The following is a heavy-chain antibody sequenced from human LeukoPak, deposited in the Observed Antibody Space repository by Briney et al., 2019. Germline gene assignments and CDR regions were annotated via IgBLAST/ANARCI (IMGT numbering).Heavy chain of an antibody. CDR1: GITFSSYA. J-gene: IGHJ4*02. V-gene: IGHV3-30*14. D-gene: IGHD3-22*01. Sequence: GGSLRLSCAASGITFSSYAMHWVRQAPGKGLEWVAVISYDGSNKYYADSVKGRFTISRDNSKNTLYLQMNSLRAEDTAVYYCARYDSSGYFDYWGQGTLVTVSS. CDR3: ARYDSSGYFDY. CDR2: ISYDGSNK.